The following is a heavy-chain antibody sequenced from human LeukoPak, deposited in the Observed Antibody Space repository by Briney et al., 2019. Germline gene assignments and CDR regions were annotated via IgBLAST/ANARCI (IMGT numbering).Heavy chain of an antibody. CDR3: ARLTYYYDSSGQNWFDP. Sequence: ASVKVSCKASGYTFTSYAMHWVRQAPGQRPEWMGWINAGNGNTKYSQKFQGRVTITRDTSASTAYMELSSLRSEDTAVYYCARLTYYYDSSGQNWFDPWGQGTLVTVSS. CDR1: GYTFTSYA. J-gene: IGHJ5*02. CDR2: INAGNGNT. D-gene: IGHD3-22*01. V-gene: IGHV1-3*01.